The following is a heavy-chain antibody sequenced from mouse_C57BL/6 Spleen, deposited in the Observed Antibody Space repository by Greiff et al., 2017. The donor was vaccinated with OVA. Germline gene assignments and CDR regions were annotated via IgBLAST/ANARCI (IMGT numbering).Heavy chain of an antibody. CDR2: IDPSDSYT. V-gene: IGHV1-69*01. CDR3: ERGGGYYGSSAWFAY. Sequence: VQLQQPGAELVMPGASVKLSCKASGYTFTSYWMHWVKQRPGQGLEWIGEIDPSDSYTNYNQKFKGKSTLTVDKSSSTAYMQLSSLTSEDSAVYYYERGGGYYGSSAWFAYWGQGTLVTVSA. J-gene: IGHJ3*01. CDR1: GYTFTSYW. D-gene: IGHD1-1*01.